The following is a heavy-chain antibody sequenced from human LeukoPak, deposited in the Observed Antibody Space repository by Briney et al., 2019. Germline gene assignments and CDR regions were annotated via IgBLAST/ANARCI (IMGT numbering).Heavy chain of an antibody. D-gene: IGHD2-2*01. CDR3: ARDGGSGYCSSSNCYEGFDY. J-gene: IGHJ4*02. CDR2: IYSGESA. CDR1: GFSVSSNY. V-gene: IGHV3-66*01. Sequence: GGSLRLSCAASGFSVSSNYMSWVRQAPGKGLEWVSTIYSGESAHYADSVKGRFTISRDNSKNALVLQMNSLTAADTAVYYCARDGGSGYCSSSNCYEGFDYWGQGTLVTVSS.